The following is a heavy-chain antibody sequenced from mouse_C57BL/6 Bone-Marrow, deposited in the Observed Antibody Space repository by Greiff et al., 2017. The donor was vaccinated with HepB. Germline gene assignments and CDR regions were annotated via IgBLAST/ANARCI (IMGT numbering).Heavy chain of an antibody. CDR2: IHPNSGST. J-gene: IGHJ1*03. CDR3: ARGGWLLRYFDV. V-gene: IGHV1-64*01. Sequence: VQLQQSGAELVKPGASVKLSCKASGYTFTSYWMHWVKQRPGQGLEWIGMIHPNSGSTNYNEKFKSKATLTVDKSSSTAYMQLSSLTSEDSAVYYCARGGWLLRYFDVWGTGTTVTVSS. CDR1: GYTFTSYW. D-gene: IGHD2-3*01.